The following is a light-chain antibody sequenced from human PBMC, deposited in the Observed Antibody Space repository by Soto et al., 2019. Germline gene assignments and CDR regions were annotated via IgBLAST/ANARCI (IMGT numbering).Light chain of an antibody. J-gene: IGKJ1*01. CDR1: QSISPY. CDR3: QQSYSTPWT. V-gene: IGKV1-39*01. CDR2: AVS. Sequence: DIQMTQSPSSLSGSVGDRVTITCRASQSISPYLNWYRQKIGEAPKLLISAVSSLQSGVPSRFSGSGSGTDFTLTISSLQPEDFGTFYCQQSYSTPWTFGLGTKVEIK.